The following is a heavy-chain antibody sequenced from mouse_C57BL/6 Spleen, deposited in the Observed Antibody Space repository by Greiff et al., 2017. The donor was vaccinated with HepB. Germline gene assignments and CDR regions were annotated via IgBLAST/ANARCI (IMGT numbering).Heavy chain of an antibody. Sequence: VKVVESGPGLVAPSQSLSITCTVSGFSLTSYAISWVRQPPGKGLEWLGVIWTGGGTNYNSALKSRLSISKDNSKSQVFLKMNSLQTDDTARYYCARGSYYSNPYYAMDYWGQGTSVTVSS. CDR3: ARGSYYSNPYYAMDY. V-gene: IGHV2-9-1*01. CDR1: GFSLTSYA. J-gene: IGHJ4*01. D-gene: IGHD2-5*01. CDR2: IWTGGGT.